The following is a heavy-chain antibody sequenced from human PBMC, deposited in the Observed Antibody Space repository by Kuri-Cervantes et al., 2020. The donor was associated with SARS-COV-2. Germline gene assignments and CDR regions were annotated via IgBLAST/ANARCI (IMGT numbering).Heavy chain of an antibody. D-gene: IGHD1-14*01. V-gene: IGHV3-30*03. CDR2: ISDDEVSK. Sequence: GESLKISCAASGFTFNNYGMHWVRQAPGKGLEWVAVISDDEVSKHYADSVNGRFTISRDKSKNTLYLQMTSLRPGDTAIYYCARPRKPVYYYHGMDVWGQGTMVTVSS. CDR1: GFTFNNYG. J-gene: IGHJ6*02. CDR3: ARPRKPVYYYHGMDV.